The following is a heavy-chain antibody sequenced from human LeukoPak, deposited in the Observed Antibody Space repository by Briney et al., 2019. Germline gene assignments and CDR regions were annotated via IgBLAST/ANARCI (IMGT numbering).Heavy chain of an antibody. J-gene: IGHJ4*02. CDR2: SLTSGTT. Sequence: SETLSLTCTVSNGSISSYHWSWIRQPPGKGLEWIGYSLTSGTTNYNPPLKSRLTISVDTSKNQFTLMLSSVLAADTAVYYCARLRVSGSYLYYFDYWGQGTLVTVSS. V-gene: IGHV4-4*09. CDR3: ARLRVSGSYLYYFDY. CDR1: NGSISSYH. D-gene: IGHD1-26*01.